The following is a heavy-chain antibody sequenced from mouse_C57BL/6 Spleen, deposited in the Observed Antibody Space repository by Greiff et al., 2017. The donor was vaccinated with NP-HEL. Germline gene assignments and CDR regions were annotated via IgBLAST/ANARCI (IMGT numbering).Heavy chain of an antibody. CDR2: INPYNGDT. CDR3: ARSRSNYYAMDY. CDR1: GYSFTGYF. J-gene: IGHJ4*01. V-gene: IGHV1-20*01. Sequence: VQLQQSGPELVKPGDSVKISCKASGYSFTGYFMNWVMQSHGKSLEWIGRINPYNGDTFYNQKFKGKATLTVDKSSSTAHMELRSLTSEDSEVYYCARSRSNYYAMDYWGQGTSVTVSS.